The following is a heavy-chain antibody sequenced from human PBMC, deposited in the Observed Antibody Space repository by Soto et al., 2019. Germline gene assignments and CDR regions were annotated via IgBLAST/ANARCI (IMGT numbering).Heavy chain of an antibody. V-gene: IGHV4-38-2*01. D-gene: IGHD3-22*01. Sequence: PSDTLSLTCAVSGYSISSGYYWGWLRQPPGKGLEWIVSIYHGGITYYNPSLNGRVTLSIDMTNNHVSLILNSVTAADTAVYYCARVGPWVPYYYDSSPYTFENWFDPWGQGTLVTASS. CDR1: GYSISSGYY. CDR2: IYHGGIT. CDR3: ARVGPWVPYYYDSSPYTFENWFDP. J-gene: IGHJ5*02.